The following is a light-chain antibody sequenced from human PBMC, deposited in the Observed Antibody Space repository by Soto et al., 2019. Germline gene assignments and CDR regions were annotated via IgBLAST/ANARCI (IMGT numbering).Light chain of an antibody. CDR3: QQDNSYSGT. CDR2: DAS. Sequence: DIQMTQSPSTLSASVGDRVTITCRASQSISSWLAWYQQKPGKAPKLLIYDASSLESGDPSRFSGSGSGTEFTLTISSLQPDDFATYYCQQDNSYSGTFGQGTKLEIK. CDR1: QSISSW. V-gene: IGKV1-5*01. J-gene: IGKJ2*01.